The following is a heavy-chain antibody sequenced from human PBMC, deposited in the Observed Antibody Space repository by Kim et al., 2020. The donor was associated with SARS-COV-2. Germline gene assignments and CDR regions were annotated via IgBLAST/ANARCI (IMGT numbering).Heavy chain of an antibody. J-gene: IGHJ4*02. CDR1: GYTFTSYY. V-gene: IGHV1-2*06. CDR2: INPNTGGT. CDR3: ARKTTNWDADY. Sequence: ASVKVSCKASGYTFTSYYMHWVRQAPGQGLEWMVRINPNTGGTNYAQKFQGRVTMTRDTSISTAYMELSGLTSDDSAVYYCARKTTNWDADYWGQGTLVTVSS. D-gene: IGHD1-1*01.